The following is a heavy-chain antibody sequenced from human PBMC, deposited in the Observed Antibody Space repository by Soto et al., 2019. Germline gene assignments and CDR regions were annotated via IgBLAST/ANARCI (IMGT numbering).Heavy chain of an antibody. Sequence: PGGSLRLSCAASGFIFSNYAMNWVRQAPGKGLEWVAVISEGRGSKYYADSVKGRFTISRDNSKNTLYLQMNSLRAEDTAVYYCAKAARFLEPLDAFDIWGQGTMVTVSS. V-gene: IGHV3-23*01. J-gene: IGHJ3*02. CDR3: AKAARFLEPLDAFDI. CDR2: ISEGRGSK. D-gene: IGHD3-3*01. CDR1: GFIFSNYA.